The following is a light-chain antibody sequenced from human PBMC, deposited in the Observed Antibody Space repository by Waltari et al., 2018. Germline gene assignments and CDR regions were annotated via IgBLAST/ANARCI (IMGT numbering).Light chain of an antibody. V-gene: IGLV1-40*01. J-gene: IGLJ3*02. CDR1: SSNIGAGTS. CDR2: GNN. CDR3: QSFDSNVRGGVV. Sequence: QSILTQPTSVSGAPGQRVTISCPGHSSNIGAGTSVHWSQAVPGSAPKLLIYGNNHRPSGVPDRFSDSKSGSSAALAINGLQAEDEADYYCQSFDSNVRGGVVFGGGTKVTVL.